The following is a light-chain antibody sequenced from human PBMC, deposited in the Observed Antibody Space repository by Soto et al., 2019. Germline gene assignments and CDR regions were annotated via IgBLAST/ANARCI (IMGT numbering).Light chain of an antibody. CDR1: QSISSW. Sequence: IQMTKYPSTLSASVGDRVSITCRASQSISSWLAWYQQKPGKAPKLLIYDASSLESGVPSRFSGSGSGTEFTLTISSLQPDDFATYYCQQYNSWGTFGQGTKVDI. J-gene: IGKJ1*01. CDR3: QQYNSWGT. V-gene: IGKV1-5*01. CDR2: DAS.